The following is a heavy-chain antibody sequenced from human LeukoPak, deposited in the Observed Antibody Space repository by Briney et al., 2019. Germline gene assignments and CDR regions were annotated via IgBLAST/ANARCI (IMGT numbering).Heavy chain of an antibody. CDR3: ARPKYYYGSGSSGPTPFDY. V-gene: IGHV4-39*07. J-gene: IGHJ4*02. CDR2: IYYSGST. D-gene: IGHD3-10*01. CDR1: GGSISSSSYY. Sequence: SETLSLTCTVSGGSISSSSYYWGWIRQPPGKGLEWIGSIYYSGSTYYNPSLKSRVTISVDTPKNQFSLKLSSVTAADTAVYYCARPKYYYGSGSSGPTPFDYWGQGTLVTVSS.